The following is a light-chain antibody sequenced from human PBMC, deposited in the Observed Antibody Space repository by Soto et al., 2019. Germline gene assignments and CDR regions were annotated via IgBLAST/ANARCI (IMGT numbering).Light chain of an antibody. CDR2: GAS. J-gene: IGKJ1*01. CDR3: QQYGSSPRT. V-gene: IGKV3-20*01. Sequence: EIVLTQSPGTLSMSPGERATLSCRASQSISSNYLAWYQQKPGQAPRLLIYGASSRATGIPDRFSGSGSGTDFTLTLSRLETEDFAVYYCQQYGSSPRTFGQGTKGEFK. CDR1: QSISSNY.